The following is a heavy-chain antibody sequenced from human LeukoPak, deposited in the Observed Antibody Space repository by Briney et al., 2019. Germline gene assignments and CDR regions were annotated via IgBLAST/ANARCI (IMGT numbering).Heavy chain of an antibody. J-gene: IGHJ4*02. D-gene: IGHD3-10*01. Sequence: GRSLRLSCVASGFTFSTSAMPWVRQAPGKGLEWVAVTPYDEIHKFYAESVKGRFTTSRDNSKNTLYLQMNSLRPEDTAVYYCARDLFGFIDYWGQGILVTVSS. CDR2: TPYDEIHK. CDR1: GFTFSTSA. CDR3: ARDLFGFIDY. V-gene: IGHV3-30-3*01.